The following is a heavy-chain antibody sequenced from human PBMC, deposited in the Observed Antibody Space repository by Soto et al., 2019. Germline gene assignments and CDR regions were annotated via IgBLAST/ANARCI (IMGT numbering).Heavy chain of an antibody. J-gene: IGHJ6*02. Sequence: GESLKISCKGSGYSFTNYWIVWVRQMPGKGLEWMGMIYPGDSDTRYSPSFQGQVTISADKSITTAYLQWNSLKASDTAIYYCARRSAGNLGGMDVWGQGTTVTVSS. CDR3: ARRSAGNLGGMDV. V-gene: IGHV5-51*01. CDR2: IYPGDSDT. CDR1: GYSFTNYW. D-gene: IGHD2-15*01.